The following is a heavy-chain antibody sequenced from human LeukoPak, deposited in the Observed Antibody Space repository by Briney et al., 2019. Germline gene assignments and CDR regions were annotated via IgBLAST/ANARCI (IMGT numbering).Heavy chain of an antibody. Sequence: GESLKISCKGSGYSFTSYWIGWVRQMPGKGLEWMGIIHPGDSDTRYSPSFQGQVTISADKSISTAYLQWSSLKASDTAMYYCARLPHYYDSSGYYLDYWGQGTLVTVSS. J-gene: IGHJ4*02. CDR1: GYSFTSYW. V-gene: IGHV5-51*01. D-gene: IGHD3-22*01. CDR3: ARLPHYYDSSGYYLDY. CDR2: IHPGDSDT.